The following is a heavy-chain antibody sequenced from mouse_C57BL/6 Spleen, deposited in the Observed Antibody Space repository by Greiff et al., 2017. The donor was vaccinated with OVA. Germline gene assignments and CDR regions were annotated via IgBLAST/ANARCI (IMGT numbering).Heavy chain of an antibody. D-gene: IGHD1-1*01. Sequence: QVQLQQPGAELVKPGASVKLSCKASGYTFTSYWMQWVKQRPGQGLEWIGEIDPSDSYTSYNQKFKGKATLTVDTSSSTAYMQLSSLTSEDSAVYYCARTDYGSSYPHYWGQGTTLTVSS. CDR2: IDPSDSYT. V-gene: IGHV1-50*01. CDR1: GYTFTSYW. J-gene: IGHJ2*01. CDR3: ARTDYGSSYPHY.